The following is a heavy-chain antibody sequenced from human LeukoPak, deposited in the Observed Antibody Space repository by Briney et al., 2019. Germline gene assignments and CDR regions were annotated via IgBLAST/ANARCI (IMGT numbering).Heavy chain of an antibody. J-gene: IGHJ6*02. Sequence: GGPLRLSCAASGFTFSSYWMHWVRQVPGKGLVWVSRINGEESSKTYADSVKGRFTISRDNAKNTLYLQMNSLRDEDSAVYYCARVRGSQTYGMDVWGQGATVTVSS. V-gene: IGHV3-74*01. CDR2: INGEESSK. CDR3: ARVRGSQTYGMDV. CDR1: GFTFSSYW. D-gene: IGHD5-12*01.